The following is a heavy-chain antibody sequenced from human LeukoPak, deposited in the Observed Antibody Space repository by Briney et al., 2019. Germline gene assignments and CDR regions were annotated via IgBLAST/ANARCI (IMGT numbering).Heavy chain of an antibody. V-gene: IGHV3-23*01. D-gene: IGHD6-19*01. J-gene: IGHJ4*02. Sequence: GGSLRLSCAASGFTFSSYAMSWVRQAPGKGLEWVSGISSIGNNAIYADSVKGRFTISRGNSKNTLYLQMNSLRAEDTAVYYCAKEFRGGWPFDYWGQGTLVTVSS. CDR1: GFTFSSYA. CDR3: AKEFRGGWPFDY. CDR2: ISSIGNNA.